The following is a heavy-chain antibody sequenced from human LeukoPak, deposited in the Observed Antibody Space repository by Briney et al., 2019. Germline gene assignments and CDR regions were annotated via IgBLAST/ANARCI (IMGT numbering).Heavy chain of an antibody. V-gene: IGHV1-2*02. Sequence: ASVKVSCKASGYTFTGYYMHWVRQAPGQGLEWMGWINPNSGGTNYAQKFQGRVTMTRDTSISTAYMELSRLRSDDTAVYYCARGIVYYYGSGSSYAFDIWGQGTMVTVSS. J-gene: IGHJ3*02. CDR1: GYTFTGYY. CDR2: INPNSGGT. D-gene: IGHD3-10*01. CDR3: ARGIVYYYGSGSSYAFDI.